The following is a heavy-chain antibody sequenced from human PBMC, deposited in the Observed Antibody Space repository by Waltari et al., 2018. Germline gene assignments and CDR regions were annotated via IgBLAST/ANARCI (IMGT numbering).Heavy chain of an antibody. Sequence: QVQLVQSGAEVKKPGSSVKVSCKASGGTFSSYAISWVRQAPGQGLEWLGGIIPIFGTANYAQKFQGRVTMTRNTSISTAYMELSSLRSEDTAVYYCATDSYCSGGSCYPDYWGQGTLVTVSS. V-gene: IGHV1-69*06. D-gene: IGHD2-15*01. J-gene: IGHJ4*02. CDR1: GGTFSSYA. CDR2: IIPIFGTA. CDR3: ATDSYCSGGSCYPDY.